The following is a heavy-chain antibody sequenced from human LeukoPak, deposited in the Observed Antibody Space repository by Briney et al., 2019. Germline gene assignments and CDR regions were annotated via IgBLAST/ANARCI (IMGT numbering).Heavy chain of an antibody. Sequence: SVKVSCKASGGTFSSYAISWVRQAPGQGLEWMGRIIPILGIANYPQKFQGRVTITADKSTSTAYMELSSLRSEDTAVYYCARASIVGAQIFDYWGQGTLVTVSS. CDR1: GGTFSSYA. J-gene: IGHJ4*02. CDR3: ARASIVGAQIFDY. D-gene: IGHD1-26*01. V-gene: IGHV1-69*04. CDR2: IIPILGIA.